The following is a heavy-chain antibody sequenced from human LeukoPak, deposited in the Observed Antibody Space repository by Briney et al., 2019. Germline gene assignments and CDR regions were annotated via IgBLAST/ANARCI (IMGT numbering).Heavy chain of an antibody. CDR2: ISAYNGNT. CDR3: ARPNYGAIDY. Sequence: ASVKVSCKASGYIFTGYYMHWVRQAPGQGLEWMGWISAYNGNTNYAQKLQGRVTMTTDTSTSTAYMELRSLRSDDTAVYYCARPNYGAIDYWGQGTLVTVSS. V-gene: IGHV1-18*04. D-gene: IGHD4/OR15-4a*01. J-gene: IGHJ4*02. CDR1: GYIFTGYY.